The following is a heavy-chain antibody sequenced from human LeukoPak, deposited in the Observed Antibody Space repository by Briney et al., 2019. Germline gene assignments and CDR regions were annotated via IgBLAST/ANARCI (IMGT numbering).Heavy chain of an antibody. J-gene: IGHJ4*02. CDR1: GGSISSSSYY. CDR3: ARSYDILTGYPHY. Sequence: PSETLSLTCTVSGGSISSSSYYWGWIRQPPGKGLEWIGSIYYSGSTYYNPSLKSRVTISVDTSKNQFTLKLSSVTAADTAVYYCARSYDILTGYPHYWGQGTLVTVSS. V-gene: IGHV4-39*06. CDR2: IYYSGST. D-gene: IGHD3-9*01.